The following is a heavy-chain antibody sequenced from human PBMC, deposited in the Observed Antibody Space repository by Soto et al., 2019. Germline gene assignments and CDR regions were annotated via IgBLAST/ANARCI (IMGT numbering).Heavy chain of an antibody. V-gene: IGHV1-69*13. CDR1: GGTFSSYA. Sequence: GASVKVSCKASGGTFSSYAISWVRQAPGQGLEWMGGIIPIFGTANYAQKFQGRVTITADESTSTAYMELSSLRSEDTAVYYCARDRAGWCSGGSCYFDAFDIWGQGTMVTVSS. CDR3: ARDRAGWCSGGSCYFDAFDI. D-gene: IGHD2-15*01. J-gene: IGHJ3*02. CDR2: IIPIFGTA.